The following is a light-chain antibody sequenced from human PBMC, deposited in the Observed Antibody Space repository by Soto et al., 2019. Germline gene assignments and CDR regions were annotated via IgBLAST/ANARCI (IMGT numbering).Light chain of an antibody. V-gene: IGKV3-15*01. J-gene: IGKJ2*01. CDR3: QQYNSWPPRYT. CDR1: QSVSRA. Sequence: DIVLTQSPATLSVSPGESATLSCRASQSVSRALAWYQHVPGQAPRLLIYDSSTRATGVPARFSGSGSGTRFTLTISSLRSEDFAVYYCQQYNSWPPRYTFGQGTKLQI. CDR2: DSS.